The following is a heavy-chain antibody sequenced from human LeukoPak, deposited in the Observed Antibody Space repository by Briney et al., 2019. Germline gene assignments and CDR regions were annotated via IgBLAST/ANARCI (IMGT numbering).Heavy chain of an antibody. V-gene: IGHV3-48*03. CDR2: ISSSGSTI. CDR3: ARVEEKDDGDEGEVVPAGPFDY. CDR1: GFTFSSYE. J-gene: IGHJ4*02. Sequence: GGSLRLSCAASGFTFSSYEMNWVRQAPGKGLEWVSYISSSGSTIYYADSVKGRFTISRDNGKNSLYLHMNSLRAEDTGVYYCARVEEKDDGDEGEVVPAGPFDYWGQGTPVTVSS. D-gene: IGHD2-2*01.